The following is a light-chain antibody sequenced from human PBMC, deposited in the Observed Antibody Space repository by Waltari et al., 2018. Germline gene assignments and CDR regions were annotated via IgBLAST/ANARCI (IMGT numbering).Light chain of an antibody. Sequence: QSALTQPASVSGSPGQSITISCTGTATDLGGYNFVSWYQQRPGKAPQLIIFDVSSRPSVISNRFSGSKFGNTSFLTTSVLHPEDDADYYCCSFTSSSTCVFGGGTKLTVL. V-gene: IGLV2-14*01. CDR1: ATDLGGYNF. J-gene: IGLJ3*02. CDR2: DVS. CDR3: CSFTSSSTCV.